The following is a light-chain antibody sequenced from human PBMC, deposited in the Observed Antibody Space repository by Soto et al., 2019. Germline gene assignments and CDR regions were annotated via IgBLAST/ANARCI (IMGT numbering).Light chain of an antibody. J-gene: IGLJ1*01. CDR2: DVS. CDR3: SSYTSSTTRV. Sequence: QSALTQPASVSGSPGQSITISCTGTSSDVGGYNYVSWYQQHPGKAPKLMIYDVSNRPSGVSNRFSGSKSGNTAPLTISGLQAEDEADYYCSSYTSSTTRVFRTGTKVTVL. V-gene: IGLV2-14*01. CDR1: SSDVGGYNY.